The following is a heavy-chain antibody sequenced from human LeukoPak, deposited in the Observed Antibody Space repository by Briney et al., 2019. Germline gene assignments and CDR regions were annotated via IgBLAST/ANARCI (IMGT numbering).Heavy chain of an antibody. CDR1: GFTVSSNY. J-gene: IGHJ4*02. Sequence: GGSLRLSCAASGFTVSSNYMSWVRQAPGKGLEWVSVIYSGGSTYYADSVKGRFTISRDNSKNTLYLQMNSLRADDTAVYYCGRGAALNWNSGGIDYWGQGTLVTVSS. V-gene: IGHV3-66*01. CDR2: IYSGGST. CDR3: GRGAALNWNSGGIDY. D-gene: IGHD1-1*01.